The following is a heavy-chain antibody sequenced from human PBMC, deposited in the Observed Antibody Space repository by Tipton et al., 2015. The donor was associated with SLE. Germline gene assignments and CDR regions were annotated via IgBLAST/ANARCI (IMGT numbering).Heavy chain of an antibody. V-gene: IGHV3-33*06. CDR3: AKDRLDSSGYFAS. D-gene: IGHD3-22*01. J-gene: IGHJ4*02. Sequence: FTFSRDNSKNTLYPQMNSLTVEDTAVYYCAKDRLDSSGYFASWGQGTLVTVSS.